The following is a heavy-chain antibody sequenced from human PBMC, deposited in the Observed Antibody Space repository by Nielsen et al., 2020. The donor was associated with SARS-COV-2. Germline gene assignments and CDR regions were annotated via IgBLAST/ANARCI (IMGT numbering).Heavy chain of an antibody. Sequence: SGPTLVKPTQTLTLTCTFSGFSLSTSGVCVSWIRQPPGKALEWLARIDWDDDKYYSTSLKTRLTISKDTSKNQVVLTMTNMDPVDTATYYCARLSIAAAGTGSDYWGQGTLVTVSS. D-gene: IGHD6-13*01. CDR2: IDWDDDK. V-gene: IGHV2-70*11. J-gene: IGHJ4*02. CDR3: ARLSIAAAGTGSDY. CDR1: GFSLSTSGVC.